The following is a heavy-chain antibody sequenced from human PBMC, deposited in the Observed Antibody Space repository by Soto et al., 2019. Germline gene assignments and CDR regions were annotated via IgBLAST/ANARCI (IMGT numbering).Heavy chain of an antibody. CDR2: ISYDGSNK. V-gene: IGHV3-30-3*01. Sequence: QVQLVESGGGVVQPGRSLRLSCAASGFTFSSYAMHWVRQAPGKGLEWVAVISYDGSNKYYADSVKGRFTISRDNSKNTLYLQRNSLRAEDTAVYYCARDRLRYNWNDFPYYYYGMGVWGQGTTVTVSS. CDR1: GFTFSSYA. CDR3: ARDRLRYNWNDFPYYYYGMGV. J-gene: IGHJ6*02. D-gene: IGHD1-1*01.